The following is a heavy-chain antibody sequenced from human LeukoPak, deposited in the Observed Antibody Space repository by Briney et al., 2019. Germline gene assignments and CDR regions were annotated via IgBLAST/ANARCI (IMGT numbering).Heavy chain of an antibody. CDR3: ARQSSDILTGYYRGPYYYYGMDV. J-gene: IGHJ6*02. V-gene: IGHV4-39*01. D-gene: IGHD3-9*01. CDR1: VGSISSSNYY. CDR2: IYYSGRP. Sequence: SDTLSFTCTVSVGSISSSNYYWGWIRQPPGWGLGWIGSIYYSGRPYYDPSLKSEVTISVVTSQNQFALKLSSVTAADTAVYYCARQSSDILTGYYRGPYYYYGMDVWGQGSTVTVSS.